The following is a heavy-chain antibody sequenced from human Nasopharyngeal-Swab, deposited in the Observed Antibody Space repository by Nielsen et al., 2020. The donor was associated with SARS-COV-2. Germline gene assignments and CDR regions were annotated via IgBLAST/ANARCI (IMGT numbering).Heavy chain of an antibody. V-gene: IGHV3-23*01. J-gene: IGHJ4*02. D-gene: IGHD3-22*01. CDR2: ISGSGGST. CDR1: GFTFSSYA. Sequence: GVLKISCAASGFTFSSYAMSWVRQAPGKGLEWVSAISGSGGSTYYADSVKGRFTISRDNSKNTLYLQMNSLRAEDTAVYYCAILDSSGYRPLTGWGQGTLVTVSS. CDR3: AILDSSGYRPLTG.